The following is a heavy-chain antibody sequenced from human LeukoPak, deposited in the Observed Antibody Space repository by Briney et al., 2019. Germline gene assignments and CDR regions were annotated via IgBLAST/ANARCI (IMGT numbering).Heavy chain of an antibody. Sequence: GRSLRLSCAASGFTFDDYAMHWVRQAPGKGLEWVSGICWNSGSIGYADSVKGRFTISRDNAKNSLYLQMNSLRAEDTALYYCAKLGITGTDYYYYGMDVWGQGTTVTVSS. CDR2: ICWNSGSI. V-gene: IGHV3-9*01. CDR1: GFTFDDYA. D-gene: IGHD1-20*01. J-gene: IGHJ6*02. CDR3: AKLGITGTDYYYYGMDV.